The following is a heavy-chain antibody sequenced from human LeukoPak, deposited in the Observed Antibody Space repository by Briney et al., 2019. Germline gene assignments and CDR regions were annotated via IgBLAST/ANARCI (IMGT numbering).Heavy chain of an antibody. Sequence: GGSLRLSCAASGFTFSSYWMSWVRQAPGKGLEWVANIKQDGSEKYYVDSVKGRFTISRDNAKNSLYLQMNSLRAEDTAVYYCARDRGQWLSYFDYWGQGTLVTVSS. D-gene: IGHD6-19*01. CDR3: ARDRGQWLSYFDY. CDR2: IKQDGSEK. J-gene: IGHJ4*02. V-gene: IGHV3-7*01. CDR1: GFTFSSYW.